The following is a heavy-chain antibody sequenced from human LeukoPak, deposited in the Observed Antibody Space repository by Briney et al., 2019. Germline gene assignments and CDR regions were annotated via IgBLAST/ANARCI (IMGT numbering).Heavy chain of an antibody. CDR2: IYHSGST. J-gene: IGHJ6*03. D-gene: IGHD6-19*01. V-gene: IGHV4-4*02. CDR3: ARHLGVGQWLVLGNHYYMDV. Sequence: SETLSLTCAVSGGSISSSDWWSWVRQPPGKGLEWIGEIYHSGSTNYNPSLKSRVTISVDKSKNQFSLKLSSVTAADTAMYYCARHLGVGQWLVLGNHYYMDVWGKGTTVTISS. CDR1: GGSISSSDW.